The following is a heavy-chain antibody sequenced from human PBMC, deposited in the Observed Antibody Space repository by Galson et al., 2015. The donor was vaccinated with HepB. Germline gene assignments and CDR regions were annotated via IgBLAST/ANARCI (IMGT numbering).Heavy chain of an antibody. V-gene: IGHV1-2*02. D-gene: IGHD6-13*01. CDR3: ARRASSSWYYDY. J-gene: IGHJ4*02. CDR2: INPNTGGT. Sequence: SVKVSCEASGGTFSSYAISWVRQAPGQGLEWMGWINPNTGGTTYPQKFQGRVTMSTDTSISTAYMELSSLRSDDTAVYYCARRASSSWYYDYWGQGTLVTASS. CDR1: GGTFSSYA.